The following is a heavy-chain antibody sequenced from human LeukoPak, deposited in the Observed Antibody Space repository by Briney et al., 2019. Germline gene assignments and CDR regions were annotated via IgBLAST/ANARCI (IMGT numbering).Heavy chain of an antibody. CDR1: GFTVSTNY. CDR2: IYSGGST. Sequence: GGSLRLSCAASGFTVSTNYMSWVRQAPGKGLEWVSVIYSGGSTYYADSVKGRFTISRDNSKNTLYLQMNSLRAEDTAVYYCAKGRDSSGYYYEGFDYWGQGTLVTVSS. D-gene: IGHD3-22*01. J-gene: IGHJ4*02. CDR3: AKGRDSSGYYYEGFDY. V-gene: IGHV3-53*01.